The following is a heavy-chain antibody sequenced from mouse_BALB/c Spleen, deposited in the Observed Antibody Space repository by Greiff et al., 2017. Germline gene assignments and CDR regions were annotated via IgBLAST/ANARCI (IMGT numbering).Heavy chain of an antibody. CDR2: ISYDGSN. J-gene: IGHJ1*01. V-gene: IGHV3-6*02. CDR3: ARRITFTGWYFDV. CDR1: GYSITSGYY. Sequence: VQLQQSGPGLVKPSQSLSLTCSVTGYSITSGYYWNWIRQFPGNKLEWMGYISYDGSNNYNPSLKNRISITRDTSKNQFFLKLNSVTTEDTATYYCARRITFTGWYFDVWGAGTTVTVSS. D-gene: IGHD1-1*01.